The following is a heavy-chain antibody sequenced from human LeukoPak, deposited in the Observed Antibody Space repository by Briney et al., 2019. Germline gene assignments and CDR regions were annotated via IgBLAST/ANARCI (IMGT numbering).Heavy chain of an antibody. CDR2: IKSKTDGGTT. V-gene: IGHV3-15*01. D-gene: IGHD6-19*01. Sequence: PGGSLRLSCAASGFTFSNAWMSWVRQAPGKGLEWVGRIKSKTDGGTTDYAAPVKGRFTISRDDSKNTLYLQMNSLKTEDTAVYYCTTGYSSGWGYFDYWGQGTLVTVSS. CDR3: TTGYSSGWGYFDY. CDR1: GFTFSNAW. J-gene: IGHJ4*02.